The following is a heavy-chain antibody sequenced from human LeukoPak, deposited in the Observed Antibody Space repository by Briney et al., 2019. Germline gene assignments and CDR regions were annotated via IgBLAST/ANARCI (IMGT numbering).Heavy chain of an antibody. V-gene: IGHV3-23*01. CDR3: ANQEMGGYSY. D-gene: IGHD3-22*01. Sequence: GGSLRLTCAASGFTFSSYAMSWVRQAPGKGLEWVSAISGSGGSTYYADSVKGRFTISRDNSKNTLCLQMNSLRAEDTAVYYCANQEMGGYSYWGQGTLVTVSS. J-gene: IGHJ4*02. CDR1: GFTFSSYA. CDR2: ISGSGGST.